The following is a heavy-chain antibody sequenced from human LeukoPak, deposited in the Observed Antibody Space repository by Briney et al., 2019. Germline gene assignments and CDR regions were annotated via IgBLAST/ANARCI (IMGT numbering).Heavy chain of an antibody. Sequence: SETLSLTCAVYGGSFSGYYWSWIRQPPGKGLDWIGEINHSGSTNYNPSLKSRVTISVDTSKNQFSLKLSSVTAADTAVYYCARGRRRSGITMIVVVTTWFDPWGQGTLVTVSS. CDR2: INHSGST. CDR3: ARGRRRSGITMIVVVTTWFDP. V-gene: IGHV4-34*01. J-gene: IGHJ5*02. CDR1: GGSFSGYY. D-gene: IGHD3-22*01.